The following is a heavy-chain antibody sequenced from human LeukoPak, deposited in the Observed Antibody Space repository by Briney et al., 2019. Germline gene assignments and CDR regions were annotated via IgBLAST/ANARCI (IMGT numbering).Heavy chain of an antibody. CDR1: GFTFSSYD. CDR3: IRGGIQVSGIDAFDI. V-gene: IGHV3-13*01. J-gene: IGHJ3*02. Sequence: PGGSLRLSCAASGFTFSSYDVHWVRQAPGRGLECVSAIGIAGDTYYPDSVKGRFTISRENAKNSMYLQMNSLKDGDTAVYYCIRGGIQVSGIDAFDIWGQGTMVTVSS. D-gene: IGHD5/OR15-5a*01. CDR2: IGIAGDT.